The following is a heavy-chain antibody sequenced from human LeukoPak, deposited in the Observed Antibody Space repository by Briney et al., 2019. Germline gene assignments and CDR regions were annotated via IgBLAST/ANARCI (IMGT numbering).Heavy chain of an antibody. Sequence: ASVKVSCKASGYTFTSYYMHWVRQAPGQALAWMGIINPSGCSTSYAQKLRDRVTMTRDTSTSTVYMELSSLRSEDTAVYYCARGISGSYSDYWGQGTLVTVSS. CDR2: INPSGCST. D-gene: IGHD1-26*01. CDR1: GYTFTSYY. CDR3: ARGISGSYSDY. V-gene: IGHV1-46*01. J-gene: IGHJ4*02.